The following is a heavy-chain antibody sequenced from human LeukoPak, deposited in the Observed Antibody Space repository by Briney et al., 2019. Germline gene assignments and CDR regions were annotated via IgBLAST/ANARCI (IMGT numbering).Heavy chain of an antibody. CDR2: INHSGST. V-gene: IGHV4-34*01. J-gene: IGHJ4*02. CDR1: GGSFSGYH. CDR3: ARGTSYDSSGYYDPFDY. D-gene: IGHD3-22*01. Sequence: SETLSLTCAVYGGSFSGYHWSWIRQPPGKGLEWIGEINHSGSTNYNPSLKSRVTMSVDTSKNQFSLKLSSVTAADTAVYYCARGTSYDSSGYYDPFDYWGQGTLVTVSS.